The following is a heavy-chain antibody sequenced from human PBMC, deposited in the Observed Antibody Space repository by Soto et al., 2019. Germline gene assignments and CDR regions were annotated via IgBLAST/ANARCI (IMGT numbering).Heavy chain of an antibody. CDR2: IYYSGST. CDR3: ARAIAAAGTGYYFDY. V-gene: IGHV4-31*03. D-gene: IGHD6-13*01. Sequence: SQTLSLTCTVSGGSISSGGYYWHWIRQHPGKGLEWIGYIYYSGSTYYNPSLKSRVTISVDTSKTQFSLKLSSVTAADTAVYYCARAIAAAGTGYYFDYWGQVTLVTVS. CDR1: GGSISSGGYY. J-gene: IGHJ4*02.